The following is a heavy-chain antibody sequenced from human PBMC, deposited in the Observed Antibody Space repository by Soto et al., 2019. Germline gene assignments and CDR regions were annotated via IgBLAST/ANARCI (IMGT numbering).Heavy chain of an antibody. CDR3: AILDFGDYLLSYSVDV. CDR1: GFPFRSYE. Sequence: EVQLVESGGALVHPGGSLRLSCAVSGFPFRSYEMNWVRQAPGKGPEWVSYITSSSDAIYYAASVKGRFTVSRDNAKNSLYLQMNSLRAEDTAVYYCAILDFGDYLLSYSVDVWGQGTTVTVSS. V-gene: IGHV3-48*03. J-gene: IGHJ6*02. D-gene: IGHD4-17*01. CDR2: ITSSSDAI.